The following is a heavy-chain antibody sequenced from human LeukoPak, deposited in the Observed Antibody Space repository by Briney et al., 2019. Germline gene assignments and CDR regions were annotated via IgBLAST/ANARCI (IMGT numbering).Heavy chain of an antibody. J-gene: IGHJ4*02. V-gene: IGHV4-4*02. CDR3: ARGIEFYYYDSSGYSPFDY. CDR2: IYHTEKT. Sequence: SGTLSLTCGVSGGSIITSNWWTWVRQPPGKGLEWIGEIYHTEKTNYNPSLKSRVTISVDTSKNQFSLKLSSVTAADTAVYYCARGIEFYYYDSSGYSPFDYWGQGTLVTVSS. D-gene: IGHD3-22*01. CDR1: GGSIITSNW.